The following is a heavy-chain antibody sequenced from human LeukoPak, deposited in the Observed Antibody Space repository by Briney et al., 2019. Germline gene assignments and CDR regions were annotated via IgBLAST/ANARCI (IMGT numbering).Heavy chain of an antibody. CDR1: GFTFSSYW. D-gene: IGHD2-2*01. J-gene: IGHJ5*02. CDR3: ARENVALLWGSWFDP. V-gene: IGHV3-7*03. CDR2: IKQDGSEK. Sequence: GGSLRLSCAASGFTFSSYWMSWVRQAPGEGLEWVANIKQDGSEKYYVDSVKGRFTISRDNAKNSLYLQMNGLRAEDTAVYYCARENVALLWGSWFDPWGQGTLVTVSS.